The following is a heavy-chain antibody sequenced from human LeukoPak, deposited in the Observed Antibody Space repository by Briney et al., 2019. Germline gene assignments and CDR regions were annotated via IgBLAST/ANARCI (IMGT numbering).Heavy chain of an antibody. CDR3: ARITMVRGTHAFDI. CDR2: IYSGDTT. J-gene: IGHJ3*02. CDR1: GLTVSNNY. D-gene: IGHD3-10*01. V-gene: IGHV3-66*01. Sequence: GGSLRLSCAASGLTVSNNYMSWVRQAPGKGLEWVSIIYSGDTTYYADSVKGRFTTSRDNSKTTLYPQMNSLRAEDTAVYYCARITMVRGTHAFDIWGQGTMVTVSS.